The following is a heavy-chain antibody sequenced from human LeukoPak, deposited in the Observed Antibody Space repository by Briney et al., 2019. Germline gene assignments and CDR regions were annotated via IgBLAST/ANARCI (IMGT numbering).Heavy chain of an antibody. D-gene: IGHD2-15*01. CDR3: ARSGVATCRY. CDR2: INPDDGGS. Sequence: PGGSLRLSCQASGFTFTNYAMSWVRQAPGKGLEWVSSINPDDGGSFFADSVKGRFTISRDDSRSVVYLQMNSLRAEDTAVYYCARSGVATCRYWGQGILVTVSS. V-gene: IGHV3-23*01. J-gene: IGHJ4*02. CDR1: GFTFTNYA.